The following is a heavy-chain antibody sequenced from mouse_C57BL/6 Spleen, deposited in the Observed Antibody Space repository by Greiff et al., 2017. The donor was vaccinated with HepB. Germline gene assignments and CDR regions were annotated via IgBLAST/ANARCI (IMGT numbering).Heavy chain of an antibody. J-gene: IGHJ2*01. CDR1: GFSLTSYG. Sequence: QVQLKESGPGLVAPSQSLSITCTVSGFSLTSYGVHWVRQPPGKGLEWLVVIWSDGSTTYNSALKSRLSISKDNSKSQVFLKMNSLQTDDTAMYYCARHGPYYYGSSPFDYWGQGTTLTVSS. CDR3: ARHGPYYYGSSPFDY. D-gene: IGHD1-1*01. V-gene: IGHV2-6-1*01. CDR2: IWSDGST.